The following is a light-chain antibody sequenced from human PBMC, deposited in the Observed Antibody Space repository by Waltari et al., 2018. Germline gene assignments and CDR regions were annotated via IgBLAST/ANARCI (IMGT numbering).Light chain of an antibody. CDR2: EGS. V-gene: IGLV2-23*01. J-gene: IGLJ2*01. CDR3: CSYAGSSTLGV. CDR1: SSDVGRYNL. Sequence: QSALTQPASASGSPGQSTTISCLGTSSDVGRYNLSACYHKHPGKAPKPMIYEGSTRPSGVSNRFSGSKSGNTASLTISGLQAEDEADYYCCSYAGSSTLGVFGGGTKLTVL.